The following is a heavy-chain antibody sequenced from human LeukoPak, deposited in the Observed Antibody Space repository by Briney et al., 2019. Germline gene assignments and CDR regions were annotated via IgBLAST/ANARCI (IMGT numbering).Heavy chain of an antibody. CDR3: ARDLHAFDI. Sequence: SETLSLTCAVYGGSFSGSYYWSWIRQPAGKGLEWIGRIYTSGSTNYNPSLKSRVTISVDTSKNQFSLKLSSVTAADTAVYYCARDLHAFDIWGQGTMVTVSS. CDR1: GGSFSGSYY. CDR2: IYTSGST. J-gene: IGHJ3*02. V-gene: IGHV4-61*02.